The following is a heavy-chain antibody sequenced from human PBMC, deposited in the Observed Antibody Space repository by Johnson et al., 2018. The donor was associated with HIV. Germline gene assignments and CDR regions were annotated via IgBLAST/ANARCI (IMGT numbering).Heavy chain of an antibody. CDR1: GFTFSSYW. CDR3: TTMSALWFGDLHVFGDGFDI. D-gene: IGHD3-10*01. J-gene: IGHJ3*02. V-gene: IGHV3-7*03. CDR2: IKQDGSNK. Sequence: EVQLVESGGGLVQPGGSLRLSCAASGFTFSSYWMSWVRQAPGKGLEWVANIKQDGSNKYYADSVKGRFTISRDNSKNTLYLQMNGLKTEDTAVYYCTTMSALWFGDLHVFGDGFDIWGQGTMVTVSS.